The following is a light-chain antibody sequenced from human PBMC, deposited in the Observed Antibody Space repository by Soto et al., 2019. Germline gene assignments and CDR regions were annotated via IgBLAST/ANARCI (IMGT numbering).Light chain of an antibody. CDR3: QQYNNWPYT. CDR1: QSVSSN. Sequence: EIMITQSPATLSVSPGERAALSCRASQSVSSNFAWYQQKPGQAPRLLIYDASTRATGIPVRFSGSGSGTEFTLTISSLQSEDFAVYYCQQYNNWPYTFGQGTKLEIK. CDR2: DAS. J-gene: IGKJ2*01. V-gene: IGKV3-15*01.